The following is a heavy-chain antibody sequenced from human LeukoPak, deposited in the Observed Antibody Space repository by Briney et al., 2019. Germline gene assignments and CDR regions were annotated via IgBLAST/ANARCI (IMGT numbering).Heavy chain of an antibody. Sequence: GGSLRLSCAASEFTFSDYYMSWIRQAPGKGLEWVSYISYSGDTIYYADSVKGRFTVSRDNAKNSLYLQMNSPKTEDTAVYYCTTDPKTIVPASDYWGQGTLVTVSS. V-gene: IGHV3-11*01. CDR1: EFTFSDYY. D-gene: IGHD2-2*01. CDR2: ISYSGDTI. J-gene: IGHJ4*02. CDR3: TTDPKTIVPASDY.